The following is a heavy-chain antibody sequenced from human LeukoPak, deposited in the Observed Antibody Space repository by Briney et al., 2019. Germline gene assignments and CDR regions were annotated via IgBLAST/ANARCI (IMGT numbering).Heavy chain of an antibody. J-gene: IGHJ4*02. CDR2: INHSGST. Sequence: SETLSLTCAVYGGSFSGYYWSWIRQPPGKGPEWIGEINHSGSTNYNPSLKSRATISVDTSKNQFSLKLSSVTAADTAVYYCAREERYCSGGSCYPVDYWGQGTLVTVSS. CDR3: AREERYCSGGSCYPVDY. V-gene: IGHV4-34*01. D-gene: IGHD2-15*01. CDR1: GGSFSGYY.